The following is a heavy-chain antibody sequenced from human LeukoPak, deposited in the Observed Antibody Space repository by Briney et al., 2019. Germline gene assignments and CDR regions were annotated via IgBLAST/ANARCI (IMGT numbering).Heavy chain of an antibody. CDR3: AGSTYDTSGRDY. CDR2: IYYSGST. CDR1: GGSISSYY. J-gene: IGHJ4*02. D-gene: IGHD3-22*01. Sequence: SETLSLTCTVSGGSISSYYWSWIRQPPGKGLEWIGYIYYSGSTNYNPSLKSRVTISVDTSKNQFSLKLSSVTAADAAVYYCAGSTYDTSGRDYWGQGTLVTVSS. V-gene: IGHV4-59*03.